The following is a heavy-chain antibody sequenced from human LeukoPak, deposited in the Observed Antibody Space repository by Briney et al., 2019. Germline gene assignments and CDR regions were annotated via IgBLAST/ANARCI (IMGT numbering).Heavy chain of an antibody. V-gene: IGHV5-51*01. D-gene: IGHD1-26*01. CDR3: ARLVGGSFSSVDY. Sequence: GESLKISCKGSGYSFTSYWIGWVRQMPGTGLEWMGIICPGDSETIYSPSFQGQVAFSSDKSISTAYLQWSSLKASDTAMYYCARLVGGSFSSVDYWGQGTLVTVSS. CDR2: ICPGDSET. J-gene: IGHJ4*02. CDR1: GYSFTSYW.